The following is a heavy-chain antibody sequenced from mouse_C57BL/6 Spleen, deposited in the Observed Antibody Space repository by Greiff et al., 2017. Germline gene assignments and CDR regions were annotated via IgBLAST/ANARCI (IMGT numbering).Heavy chain of an antibody. Sequence: QVQLQQPGAELVMPGASVKLSCKASGYTFTSYWMHWVKQRPGQGLEWIGEIDPSDSYTNYNQKFKGKSTLTVDKSSSTAYMQLSSLTSEDSAVYYGARGRRDYGYWYFDVWGTGTTVTVSS. J-gene: IGHJ1*03. CDR2: IDPSDSYT. V-gene: IGHV1-69*01. CDR3: ARGRRDYGYWYFDV. CDR1: GYTFTSYW. D-gene: IGHD1-1*01.